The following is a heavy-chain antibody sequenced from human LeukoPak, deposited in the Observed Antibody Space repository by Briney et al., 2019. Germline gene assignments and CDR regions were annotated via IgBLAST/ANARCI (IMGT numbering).Heavy chain of an antibody. J-gene: IGHJ6*02. D-gene: IGHD2-2*01. Sequence: SETLSLTCTVSGGSISSSSYYWGWIRQPPGEGLEWIGSIYYSGSTYYNPSLKSRVTISVDTSKNQFSLMLSSVTAADTAVYYCARGVRVGGMDVWGQGTTVTVSS. CDR3: ARGVRVGGMDV. V-gene: IGHV4-39*07. CDR1: GGSISSSSYY. CDR2: IYYSGST.